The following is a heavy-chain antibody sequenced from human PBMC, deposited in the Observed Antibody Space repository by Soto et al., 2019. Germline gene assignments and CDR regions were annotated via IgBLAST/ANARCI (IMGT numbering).Heavy chain of an antibody. CDR3: AAPNFSGGSCYFFFDY. Sequence: SETLSLTCTVSGGSISSSSYYWGWIRQPPGKGLEWIGSIYYSGSTYYNPSLKSRVTISVDTSKNQFSLKLSSVTAADTAVYYCAAPNFSGGSCYFFFDYWGQGTLVTVSS. J-gene: IGHJ4*02. CDR1: GGSISSSSYY. CDR2: IYYSGST. D-gene: IGHD2-15*01. V-gene: IGHV4-39*01.